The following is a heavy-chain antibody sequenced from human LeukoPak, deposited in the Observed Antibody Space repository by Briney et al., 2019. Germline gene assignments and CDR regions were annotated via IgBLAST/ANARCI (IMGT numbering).Heavy chain of an antibody. V-gene: IGHV1-46*01. CDR2: IHLSDGTT. Sequence: AASVKVLCNASGHTFTSCYMHWVRQAPGQGLEWMGIIHLSDGTTSYAQKFQGRVTMTRDTSTSTVYMELTSLRSEDTAVYYCARSASGWHYFDYWGQGTLVTVSS. CDR1: GHTFTSCY. J-gene: IGHJ4*02. D-gene: IGHD6-19*01. CDR3: ARSASGWHYFDY.